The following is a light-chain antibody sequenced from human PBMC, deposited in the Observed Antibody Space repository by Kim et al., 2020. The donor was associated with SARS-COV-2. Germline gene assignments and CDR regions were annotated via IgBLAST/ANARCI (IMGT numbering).Light chain of an antibody. Sequence: LGQTVRITCQGDGIRNRYASWYQQRPGQAPVLVIYGRNNRPSGIPDRFSGSSSGSTASLTITGAQAEDEADYYCDSRDSSNNHLVFGGGTRLTVL. V-gene: IGLV3-19*01. J-gene: IGLJ3*02. CDR1: GIRNRY. CDR3: DSRDSSNNHLV. CDR2: GRN.